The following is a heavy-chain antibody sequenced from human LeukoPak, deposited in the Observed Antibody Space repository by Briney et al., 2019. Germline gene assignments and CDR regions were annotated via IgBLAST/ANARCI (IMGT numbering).Heavy chain of an antibody. Sequence: GGSLRLSCAASGFTFSSYAMSWVRQAPGKGLEWVSAISGSGGSTYYADSVKGRFTISRDNSKNTLYLQMNSLRAEDTAVYYCXXXGKVVGDLDYWGQGTLVTVSS. CDR3: XXXGKVVGDLDY. V-gene: IGHV3-23*01. CDR1: GFTFSSYA. J-gene: IGHJ4*02. D-gene: IGHD3-16*01. CDR2: ISGSGGST.